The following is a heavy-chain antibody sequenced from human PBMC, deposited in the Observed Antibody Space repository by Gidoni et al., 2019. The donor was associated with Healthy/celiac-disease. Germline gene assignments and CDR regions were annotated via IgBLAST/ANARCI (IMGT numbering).Heavy chain of an antibody. CDR3: ARELSNSYYFDY. CDR2: IKPSDGST. J-gene: IGHJ4*02. Sequence: QVQLVHSGAEVKKPGASVKVSCKASGYRFTNYHRHWVRQAPGQGLEGMGIIKPSDGSTTYAQKFQGRVTMTRDTSTSTVYMELSSLRSEDTAVYYCARELSNSYYFDYWGQGTLVTVSS. CDR1: GYRFTNYH. D-gene: IGHD6-6*01. V-gene: IGHV1-46*01.